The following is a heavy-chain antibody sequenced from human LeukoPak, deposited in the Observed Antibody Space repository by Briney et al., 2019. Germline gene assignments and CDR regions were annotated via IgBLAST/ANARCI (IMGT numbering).Heavy chain of an antibody. D-gene: IGHD3-22*01. Sequence: GGSLRLSCAASGFTVSSNYMSWVRQAPGKGLEWVSVIYSGGSTYYADSVKGRFTISRDNSKNTLYLQMNSLRAEDTAVYYCARDRGPHYYDSSGYLDYWGQGTLVTVSS. CDR3: ARDRGPHYYDSSGYLDY. CDR2: IYSGGST. V-gene: IGHV3-53*01. CDR1: GFTVSSNY. J-gene: IGHJ4*02.